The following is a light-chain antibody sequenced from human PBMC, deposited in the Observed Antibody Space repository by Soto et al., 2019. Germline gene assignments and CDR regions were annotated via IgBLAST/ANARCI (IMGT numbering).Light chain of an antibody. J-gene: IGLJ1*01. CDR1: SSDVGGYNY. Sequence: QSALTQPPSASGSPGQSVTISCTGTSSDVGGYNYVSWYQQHPGKAPKLMIYEVSNRPSGVSNRFSGSKSGDTASLTISGLQAEDEADYYCSSYTTRSILYMFGPGTKLTVL. V-gene: IGLV2-14*01. CDR2: EVS. CDR3: SSYTTRSILYM.